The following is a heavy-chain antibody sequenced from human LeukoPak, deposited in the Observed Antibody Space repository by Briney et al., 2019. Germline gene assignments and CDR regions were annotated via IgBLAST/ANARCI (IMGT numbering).Heavy chain of an antibody. D-gene: IGHD6-19*01. J-gene: IGHJ4*02. CDR1: GYTFTSYD. Sequence: ASVKVSCKASGYTFTSYDINWVRQATGQGLEWMGWMNPNSGNTGYAQKFQGRVTMTRNTSISTAYMELSSLRSEDTAVYYCARVEYSSGWTYYFDYRGQGTLVTVSS. V-gene: IGHV1-8*01. CDR3: ARVEYSSGWTYYFDY. CDR2: MNPNSGNT.